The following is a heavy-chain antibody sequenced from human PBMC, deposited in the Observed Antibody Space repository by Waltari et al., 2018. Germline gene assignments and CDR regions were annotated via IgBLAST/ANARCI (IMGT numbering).Heavy chain of an antibody. Sequence: QVQLQQWGAGLLKPSETLSLTCAVYGGSFSGYYWSWIRQPPGKGLEWIGEINHSGSTNYNPALKRRVTISVDTSKNQFSLKLSAVTAADTAVYYCARAPRRGNSSGWYALGYWGQGTLVTVSS. V-gene: IGHV4-34*01. D-gene: IGHD6-19*01. J-gene: IGHJ4*02. CDR3: ARAPRRGNSSGWYALGY. CDR2: INHSGST. CDR1: GGSFSGYY.